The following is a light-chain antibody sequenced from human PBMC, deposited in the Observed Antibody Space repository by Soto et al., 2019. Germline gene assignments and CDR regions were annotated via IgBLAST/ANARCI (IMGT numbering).Light chain of an antibody. CDR3: QQYYSTWT. V-gene: IGKV4-1*01. CDR2: WAS. J-gene: IGKJ1*01. Sequence: DIVMTQSPDSLAVSLGERATINCKSIQSVFYSSNNKNYLAWYQQKPGQPPKLLIYWASTRESGVPDRFSGSGSGTDFTLTISSLQAEDVAVYYCQQYYSTWTFGQGTKVDIK. CDR1: QSVFYSSNNKNY.